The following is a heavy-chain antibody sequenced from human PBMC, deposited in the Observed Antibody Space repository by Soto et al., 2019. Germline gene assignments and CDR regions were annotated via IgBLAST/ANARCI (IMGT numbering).Heavy chain of an antibody. CDR2: ISSSSNNI. V-gene: IGHV3-21*01. D-gene: IGHD6-13*01. CDR3: ARDLTTATGAFDY. J-gene: IGHJ4*02. CDR1: GFSLRSYS. Sequence: GGSLRLSCAASGFSLRSYSMNWFRQAPGKGLEWVSSISSSSNNIYYADSVKGRFTISRDNAKNSLFLQVNSLRDEDTAVYFCARDLTTATGAFDYWGQGTLVTVSS.